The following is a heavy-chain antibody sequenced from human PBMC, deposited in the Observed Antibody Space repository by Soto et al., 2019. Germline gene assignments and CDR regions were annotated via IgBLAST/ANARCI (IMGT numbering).Heavy chain of an antibody. CDR3: ARGYYNSLFSILGYYYYYMDV. CDR2: IYYSGST. CDR1: GCSISSYY. Sequence: SETLSLTCTVSGCSISSYYWSWIRQPPGKGLEWFGYIYYSGSTNYNPSLKSRVTISVDTSKNQFSLKLSSVTAADTAVYYCARGYYNSLFSILGYYYYYMDVWGKGTTVTVSS. V-gene: IGHV4-59*01. J-gene: IGHJ6*03. D-gene: IGHD3-10*01.